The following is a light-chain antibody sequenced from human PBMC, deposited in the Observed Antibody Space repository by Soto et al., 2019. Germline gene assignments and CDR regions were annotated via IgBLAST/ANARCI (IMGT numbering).Light chain of an antibody. CDR3: SSYTSSSTVV. CDR2: DVS. CDR1: SSDVGGYNF. V-gene: IGLV2-14*03. J-gene: IGLJ2*01. Sequence: ALTQPASVSGSPGQSITISCTGTSSDVGGYNFVSWYQHHPGTAPKLMIYDVSHRPSGVSNRFSGSKSGNTASLTISGLQPDEEADYYCSSYTSSSTVVFGGGTKLTVL.